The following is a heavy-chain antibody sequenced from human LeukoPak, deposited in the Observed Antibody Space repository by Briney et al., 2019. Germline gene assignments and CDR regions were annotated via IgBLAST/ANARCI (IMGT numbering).Heavy chain of an antibody. D-gene: IGHD1-26*01. J-gene: IGHJ4*02. CDR3: AKAISVGATTDAAD. CDR2: VNSDGGST. Sequence: PGGSLRLSCAASGFTFSSYWMHWVRQAPGKGLVWVSRVNSDGGSTTYGDSVKGRFTISRDNAKNTLYLQMNSLRAEDTAVYYCAKAISVGATTDAADWGQGTLVTVSS. V-gene: IGHV3-74*01. CDR1: GFTFSSYW.